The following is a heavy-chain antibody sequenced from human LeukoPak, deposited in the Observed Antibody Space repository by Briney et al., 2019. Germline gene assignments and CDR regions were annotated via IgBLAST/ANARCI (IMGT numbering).Heavy chain of an antibody. D-gene: IGHD6-19*01. CDR2: IYTSGST. Sequence: ESSETLSLTCTVSGGSISSYYWSWIRQPAGKGLEWIGRIYTSGSTNYNPSLKSRVTMSVDTSKNQFSLKLSSVTAADTAVYYCARGYSSGWYTQTVFDYWGQGTLVTVSS. V-gene: IGHV4-4*07. J-gene: IGHJ4*02. CDR1: GGSISSYY. CDR3: ARGYSSGWYTQTVFDY.